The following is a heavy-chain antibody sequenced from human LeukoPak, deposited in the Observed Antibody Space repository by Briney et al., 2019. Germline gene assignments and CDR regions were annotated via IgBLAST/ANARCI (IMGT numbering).Heavy chain of an antibody. CDR3: ARQHRSWRYYFDY. CDR1: GGSISSSSYY. J-gene: IGHJ4*02. V-gene: IGHV4-39*01. CDR2: IYYSGST. D-gene: IGHD6-13*01. Sequence: SETLSLTCTVPGGSISSSSYYWGWIRQPPGKGLEWIGSIYYSGSTYYNPSLKSRVTISVDTSKNQFSLKLSSVTAADTAVYYCARQHRSWRYYFDYWGQGTLVTVSS.